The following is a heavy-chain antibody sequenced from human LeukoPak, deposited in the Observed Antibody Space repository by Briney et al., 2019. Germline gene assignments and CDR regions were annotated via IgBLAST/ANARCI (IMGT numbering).Heavy chain of an antibody. V-gene: IGHV3-73*01. D-gene: IGHD2-15*01. Sequence: GGSLRLSCAASGFTFSGSAMHWVRQASGKGLEWVGRIRSKANSYATAYAASVKGRFTISRDDSKNAAYLQMNSLKTEDTAVYYCTSTAVVAANDYYYYYMDVWGKGTTVTVSS. J-gene: IGHJ6*03. CDR3: TSTAVVAANDYYYYYMDV. CDR2: IRSKANSYAT. CDR1: GFTFSGSA.